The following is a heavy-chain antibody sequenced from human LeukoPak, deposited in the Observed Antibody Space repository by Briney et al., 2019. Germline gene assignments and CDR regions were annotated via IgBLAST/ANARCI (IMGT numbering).Heavy chain of an antibody. Sequence: GGSLRLSCEASGFDFSNYYMSWVRQAPGKGLEWLANIKYDGTYTYYVDSVKGRLTLSRDNAKSSVYLQMNSLRAEDTAVYYCTRDEGATVATYRFDFWGRGTLVTVSS. CDR1: GFDFSNYY. CDR3: TRDEGATVATYRFDF. V-gene: IGHV3-7*01. D-gene: IGHD4-23*01. J-gene: IGHJ4*02. CDR2: IKYDGTYT.